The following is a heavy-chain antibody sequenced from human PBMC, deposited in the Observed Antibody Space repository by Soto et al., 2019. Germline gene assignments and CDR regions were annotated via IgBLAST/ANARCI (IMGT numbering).Heavy chain of an antibody. Sequence: SVKVSCKASGGTFSSYAISWVRQAPGQGLEWMGGIIPIFGTANYAQKFQGRVTITADESTSTAYMELSSLRSEDTAVYYCARAIRFRFWSGYYSYGMDVWGQGTTVTVSS. CDR2: IIPIFGTA. CDR1: GGTFSSYA. V-gene: IGHV1-69*13. CDR3: ARAIRFRFWSGYYSYGMDV. J-gene: IGHJ6*02. D-gene: IGHD3-3*01.